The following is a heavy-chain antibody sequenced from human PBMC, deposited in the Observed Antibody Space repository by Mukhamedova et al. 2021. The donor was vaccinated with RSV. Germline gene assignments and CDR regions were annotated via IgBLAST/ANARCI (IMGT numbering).Heavy chain of an antibody. Sequence: SSYSMNWVRQAPGKGLEWVSSISSSSSYIYYADSVKGRFTISRDNAKNSLYLQMNSLRAEDTAVYYCARDFWGGGDYAGGGYYF. CDR2: ISSSSSYI. CDR1: SSYS. V-gene: IGHV3-21*01. D-gene: IGHD2-21*02. J-gene: IGHJ4*01. CDR3: ARDFWGGGDYAGGGYYF.